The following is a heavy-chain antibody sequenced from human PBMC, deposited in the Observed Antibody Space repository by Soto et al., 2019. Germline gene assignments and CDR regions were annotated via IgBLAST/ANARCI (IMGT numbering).Heavy chain of an antibody. J-gene: IGHJ6*02. Sequence: SETLSLTCTVSGGSISSSSYYWGWIRQPPGKGLEWIGSIYYSGSTYYNPSLKSRVTISVATSKNQFSLQLSSVTAADTAVYYCARHYSSGGYYYYGMDVWGQGTTVTVSS. CDR3: ARHYSSGGYYYYGMDV. CDR2: IYYSGST. CDR1: GGSISSSSYY. V-gene: IGHV4-39*01. D-gene: IGHD6-25*01.